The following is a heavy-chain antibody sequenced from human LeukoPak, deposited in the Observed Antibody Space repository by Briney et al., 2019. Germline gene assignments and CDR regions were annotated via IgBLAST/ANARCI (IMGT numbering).Heavy chain of an antibody. Sequence: SVKVSCKASGGTFSSYAISWVRQAPGQGLEWMGGIIPIFGTAYYAQKFQGRVTITTDESTSTAYMELSSLRSEDTAVYYCARDGAPYYYDSSGYSQADYWGQGTLVTVSS. J-gene: IGHJ4*02. V-gene: IGHV1-69*05. CDR3: ARDGAPYYYDSSGYSQADY. D-gene: IGHD3-22*01. CDR2: IIPIFGTA. CDR1: GGTFSSYA.